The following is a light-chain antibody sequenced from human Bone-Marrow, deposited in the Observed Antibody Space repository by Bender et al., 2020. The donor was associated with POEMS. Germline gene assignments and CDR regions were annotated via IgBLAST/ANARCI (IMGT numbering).Light chain of an antibody. CDR3: YSADSSGIRYV. Sequence: SYELTQPPSASVSPGQTATITCSGDSLPNRYAYWFQQKSGQAPALVIYEDKKRPSGIPERFSGSRSGTVATFIISGAQVGDEADYYCYSADSSGIRYVFGTGTKISVL. CDR2: EDK. V-gene: IGLV3-10*01. J-gene: IGLJ1*01. CDR1: SLPNRY.